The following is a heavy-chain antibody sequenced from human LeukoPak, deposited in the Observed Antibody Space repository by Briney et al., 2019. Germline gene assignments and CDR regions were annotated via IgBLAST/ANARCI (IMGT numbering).Heavy chain of an antibody. CDR3: ARGIAAAGTRADV. CDR2: INHSGST. V-gene: IGHV4-34*01. D-gene: IGHD6-13*01. Sequence: SETLSLTCAVYGGSFSGYYWSWIRQPPGKGLEWIGEINHSGSTNYNPSLKSRVTISVDTSKNQFSLKLSSVTAADTAVYYCARGIAAAGTRADVWSKGTTVTVSS. CDR1: GGSFSGYY. J-gene: IGHJ6*04.